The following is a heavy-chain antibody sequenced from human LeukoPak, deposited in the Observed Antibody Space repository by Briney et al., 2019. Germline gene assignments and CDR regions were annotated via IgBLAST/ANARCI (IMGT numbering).Heavy chain of an antibody. J-gene: IGHJ5*01. CDR1: GFTFSDHY. CDR2: TRNKANSYTT. Sequence: RPGGCLRLSCAASGFTFSDHYMDWVRQAAGKGLGWVVRTRNKANSYTTEYAASVKGRFTISRDDSKNSLYLQMISLKTADTAVYYCARGRGYCSKSCCSSGGFDIWGQGTLVTVSS. CDR3: ARGRGYCSKSCCSSGGFDI. D-gene: IGHD2-2*01. V-gene: IGHV3-72*01.